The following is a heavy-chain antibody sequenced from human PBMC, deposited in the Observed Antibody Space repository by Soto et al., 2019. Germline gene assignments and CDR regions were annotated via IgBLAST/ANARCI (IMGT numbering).Heavy chain of an antibody. D-gene: IGHD3-22*01. CDR3: ARPHYDSNTFYSFFDY. Sequence: ASVKVSCKASGYTFTSYGIHWVRRAPGQRLEWMGWINAANGDTKYSPKFQGRVTITRDTSASTAYMELSSVTAADTAVYYCARPHYDSNTFYSFFDYWGQGTLVTVSS. J-gene: IGHJ4*02. CDR2: INAANGDT. V-gene: IGHV1-3*01. CDR1: GYTFTSYG.